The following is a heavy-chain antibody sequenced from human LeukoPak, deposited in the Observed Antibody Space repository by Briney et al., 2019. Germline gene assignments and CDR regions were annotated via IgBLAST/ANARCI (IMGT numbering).Heavy chain of an antibody. V-gene: IGHV4-39*02. CDR3: ARDYYDTSGFPGYFDC. J-gene: IGHJ4*02. CDR1: GGPINSGSYY. CDR2: LSYSGST. D-gene: IGHD3-22*01. Sequence: SETLSLTCTISGGPINSGSYYWGWIRQPPGKGLEWIGSLSYSGSTCFNPSLKSRVTMSVDTSKNQFSLKLTSVTAADTAVYYCARDYYDTSGFPGYFDCWGQGTLVTVSS.